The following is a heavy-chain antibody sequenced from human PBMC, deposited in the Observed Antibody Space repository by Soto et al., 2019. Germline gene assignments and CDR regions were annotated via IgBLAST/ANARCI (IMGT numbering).Heavy chain of an antibody. V-gene: IGHV4-30-4*01. J-gene: IGHJ6*02. Sequence: PSETLSLTCTVSGGSISSGDYYWSWIRQPPGKGLEWIGYIYYSGSTYYNPSLKSRVTISVDTSKNQFSLKLSSVTAADTAVYYCARDYYGSPDETYGMDVWGQGTTVTVSS. CDR2: IYYSGST. CDR3: ARDYYGSPDETYGMDV. D-gene: IGHD3-10*01. CDR1: GGSISSGDYY.